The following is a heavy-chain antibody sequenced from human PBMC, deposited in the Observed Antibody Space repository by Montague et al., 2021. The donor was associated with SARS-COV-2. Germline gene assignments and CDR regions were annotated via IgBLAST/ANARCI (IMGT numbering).Heavy chain of an antibody. J-gene: IGHJ4*02. CDR2: ISSSGATI. V-gene: IGHV3-48*03. CDR3: ATNKYCTLHDCLHGRHYFDH. Sequence: CQSLSCAASGFDFFNFDMAWVRQAPGRGLEWISDISSSGATILYADSLKGRFTISRDNIQKSLYLQMNSLRAEDTAVYYCATNKYCTLHDCLHGRHYFDHWGQGTLVTVSS. CDR1: GFDFFNFD. D-gene: IGHD2-8*01.